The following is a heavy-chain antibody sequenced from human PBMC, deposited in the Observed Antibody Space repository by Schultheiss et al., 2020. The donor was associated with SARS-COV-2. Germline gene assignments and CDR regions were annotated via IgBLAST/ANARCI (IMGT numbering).Heavy chain of an antibody. Sequence: SETLSLTCAVYGGTFSGYYWSWIRQPPGKGLEWIGEINHSGSTNYNPSLKNRVTISVDTSKNQFSLKLSSVTAADTAVYYCARRRGQWLLRGYYFDYWGQGTLVTVSS. CDR1: GGTFSGYY. D-gene: IGHD6-19*01. CDR2: INHSGST. J-gene: IGHJ4*02. CDR3: ARRRGQWLLRGYYFDY. V-gene: IGHV4-34*08.